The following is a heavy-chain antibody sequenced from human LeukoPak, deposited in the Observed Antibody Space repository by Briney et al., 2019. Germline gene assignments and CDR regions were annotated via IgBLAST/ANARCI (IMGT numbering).Heavy chain of an antibody. J-gene: IGHJ1*01. D-gene: IGHD3-10*01. CDR2: IYHSGST. CDR1: GYSISSGYY. CDR3: ARALSYGSQSHPVH. V-gene: IGHV4-38-2*01. Sequence: KPSETLSLTCAVSGYSISSGYYWGWIRQPPGKGLEWIGSIYHSGSTFYNPSLKSRVTISADTSKNQFSLTLSSVTAADTAVYYCARALSYGSQSHPVHWGQGTLVTVSP.